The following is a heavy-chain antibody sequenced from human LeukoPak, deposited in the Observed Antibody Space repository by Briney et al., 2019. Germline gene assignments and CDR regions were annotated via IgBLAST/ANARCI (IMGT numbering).Heavy chain of an antibody. J-gene: IGHJ4*02. CDR2: IYYSGST. D-gene: IGHD2-15*01. Sequence: SETLSLTCTVSGGSISSADYYWSWIRQPPGKGLEWIGSIYYSGSTYYNPSLKSRVTISVDTSKNQFSLKVSSVTAADTAVYYCARHCSGGSCYSDFDCWGQGTLVTVSS. V-gene: IGHV4-39*01. CDR3: ARHCSGGSCYSDFDC. CDR1: GGSISSADYY.